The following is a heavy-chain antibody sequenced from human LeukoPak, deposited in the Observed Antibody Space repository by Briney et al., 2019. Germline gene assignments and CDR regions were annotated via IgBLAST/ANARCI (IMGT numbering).Heavy chain of an antibody. D-gene: IGHD4-11*01. V-gene: IGHV3-23*01. CDR3: AKSMTAYILREYYFDY. Sequence: PGGSLRLSCAASGFTFSSYAMSLVRQAPGKGLEWVSAISGSGGSTYYADSVKGRFTISRDNSKNTLYLQMNSLRAEDTAVYYCAKSMTAYILREYYFDYWGQGTLVTVSS. J-gene: IGHJ4*02. CDR2: ISGSGGST. CDR1: GFTFSSYA.